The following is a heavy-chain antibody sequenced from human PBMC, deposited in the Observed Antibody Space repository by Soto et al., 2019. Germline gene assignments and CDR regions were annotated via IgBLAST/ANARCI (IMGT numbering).Heavy chain of an antibody. Sequence: QPGGSLRLSCAASGFTFSSYAMSWVRQAPGKGLEWVSAISGSGGSTYYADSVKGRFTISRDNSKNTLYLQMNSLRAEDTAVYYCAKDRQQAIVLVPAADAFDIWGQGTMVTVSS. CDR3: AKDRQQAIVLVPAADAFDI. CDR2: ISGSGGST. V-gene: IGHV3-23*01. J-gene: IGHJ3*02. D-gene: IGHD2-2*01. CDR1: GFTFSSYA.